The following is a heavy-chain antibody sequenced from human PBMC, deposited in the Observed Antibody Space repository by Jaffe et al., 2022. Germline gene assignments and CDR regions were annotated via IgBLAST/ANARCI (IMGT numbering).Heavy chain of an antibody. J-gene: IGHJ3*02. CDR2: TYYRSKWYN. CDR3: ARSPRYCSSTSCYFVRKIHDAFDI. D-gene: IGHD2-2*01. CDR1: GDSVSSNSAA. Sequence: QVQLQQSGPGLVKPSQTLSLTCAISGDSVSSNSAAWNWIRQSPSRGLEWLGRTYYRSKWYNDYAVSVKSRITINPDTSKNQFSLQLNSVTPEDTAVYYCARSPRYCSSTSCYFVRKIHDAFDIWGQGTMVTVSS. V-gene: IGHV6-1*01.